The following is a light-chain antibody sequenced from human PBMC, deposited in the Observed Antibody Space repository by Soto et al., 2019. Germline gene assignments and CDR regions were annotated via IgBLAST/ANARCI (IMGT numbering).Light chain of an antibody. CDR3: SSYTSSSTTKV. CDR2: DVS. CDR1: SSDVGGYNY. V-gene: IGLV2-14*01. Sequence: QSALTQPASVSGSPGQSITISCTGTSSDVGGYNYVSWYQQHPGKAPKLMIYDVSNRPSGVSNRFSGSKSGNTASLTISGLQAEDEADYYFSSYTSSSTTKVFGGGTKLTVL. J-gene: IGLJ2*01.